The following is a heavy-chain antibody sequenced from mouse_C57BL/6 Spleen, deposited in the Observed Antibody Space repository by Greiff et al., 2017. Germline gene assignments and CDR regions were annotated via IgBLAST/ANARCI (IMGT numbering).Heavy chain of an antibody. V-gene: IGHV1-26*01. CDR3: AREGRDGKGYFDY. D-gene: IGHD2-1*01. Sequence: VQLQQSGPELVKPGASVKISCKASGYTFTDYYMNWVKQSHGKSLEWIGNINPTNGGTSYNQKFKGKATLTVDKSSSTAYMELRSLTSEDSAVYYCAREGRDGKGYFDYWGQGTTLTVSS. J-gene: IGHJ2*01. CDR1: GYTFTDYY. CDR2: INPTNGGT.